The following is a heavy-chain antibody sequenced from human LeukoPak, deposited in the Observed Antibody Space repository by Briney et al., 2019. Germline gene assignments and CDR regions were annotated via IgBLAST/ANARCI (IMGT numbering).Heavy chain of an antibody. CDR3: ARDQWGSGSLLVYRAEYFQH. CDR1: GYTFTGYY. Sequence: ASVKVSCKASGYTFTGYYMHWVRQAPGQGLEWMGWINPNSGGTNYAQKFQGRVTMTRDTSISTAYMELSRLRSDDTAVYYCARDQWGSGSLLVYRAEYFQHWGQGTLVTVSS. CDR2: INPNSGGT. J-gene: IGHJ1*01. V-gene: IGHV1-2*02. D-gene: IGHD1-26*01.